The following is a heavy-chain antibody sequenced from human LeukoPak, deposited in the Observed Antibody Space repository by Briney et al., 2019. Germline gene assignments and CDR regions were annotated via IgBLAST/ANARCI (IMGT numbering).Heavy chain of an antibody. V-gene: IGHV4-4*07. CDR3: ARSVYQLLRDSSYFDY. D-gene: IGHD2-2*01. Sequence: SETLSLTCTVSGGSISSYYWSWIRQPAGKGLEWIGRIYTSGSTNYNPSLKSRVTMSVDTSKNQFSLKLSSVTAADTAVYYCARSVYQLLRDSSYFDYWGQGTLVTVSS. CDR2: IYTSGST. J-gene: IGHJ4*02. CDR1: GGSISSYY.